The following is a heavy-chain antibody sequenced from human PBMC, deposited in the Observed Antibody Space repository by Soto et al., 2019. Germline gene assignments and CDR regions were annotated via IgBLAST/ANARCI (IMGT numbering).Heavy chain of an antibody. CDR3: TTDVSYRGNSFDY. J-gene: IGHJ4*02. CDR1: GFTFTNAW. Sequence: GESLRLSCAASGFTFTNAWMTWVRQALGKGPEWVGRIKSKTDGGTTDYAAPVKSRFTISRDDSKNTLYLQMNSLKTEYTAVYYFTTDVSYRGNSFDYWGKGTLVNVS. D-gene: IGHD1-1*01. CDR2: IKSKTDGGTT. V-gene: IGHV3-15*01.